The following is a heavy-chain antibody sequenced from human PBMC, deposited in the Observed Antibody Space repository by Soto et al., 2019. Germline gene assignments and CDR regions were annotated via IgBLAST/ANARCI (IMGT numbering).Heavy chain of an antibody. J-gene: IGHJ6*02. Sequence: GGSLRLSCAASGFIFSSYAMHWVRQAPGKGLEWVTVISYDGTNKYYADSVKGRFTISRDNPKNTLYLQLNSLRVDDTAIYYCASAPDVWGPGTTVTVSS. CDR3: ASAPDV. CDR1: GFIFSSYA. V-gene: IGHV3-30-3*01. CDR2: ISYDGTNK.